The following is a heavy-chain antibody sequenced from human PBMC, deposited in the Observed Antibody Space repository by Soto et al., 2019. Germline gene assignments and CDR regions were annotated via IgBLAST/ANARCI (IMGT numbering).Heavy chain of an antibody. CDR2: ISYDGNTQ. J-gene: IGHJ4*02. Sequence: XXSLRLSCAASGFTLSSYSIHWVLQAPGKGLDWVAVISYDGNTQFYGGSVKGRFIVSRDNSRNTLYLQLNNLQAEDTAVYYCAKVSRPSRISTPDFDYWGQGTLVTVSS. CDR3: AKVSRPSRISTPDFDY. V-gene: IGHV3-30-3*01. CDR1: GFTLSSYS.